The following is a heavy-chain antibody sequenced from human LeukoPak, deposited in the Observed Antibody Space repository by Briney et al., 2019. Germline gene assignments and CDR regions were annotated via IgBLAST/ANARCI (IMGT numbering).Heavy chain of an antibody. J-gene: IGHJ6*02. Sequence: GGSLRLSCAASGFTLSSYGMHWVRQAPGKGLEWVAVIWYDGSNKYYADSVKGRFTISRDNSKNTLYLQMNSLRAEDTAVYYCATSPDTYYYYGMDVWGQGTTVTVSS. D-gene: IGHD3-22*01. CDR2: IWYDGSNK. V-gene: IGHV3-33*01. CDR3: ATSPDTYYYYGMDV. CDR1: GFTLSSYG.